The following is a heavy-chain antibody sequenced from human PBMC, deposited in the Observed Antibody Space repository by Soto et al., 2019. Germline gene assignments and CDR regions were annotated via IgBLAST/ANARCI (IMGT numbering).Heavy chain of an antibody. J-gene: IGHJ3*02. D-gene: IGHD3-10*02. CDR2: IYDTWTT. CDR1: GCSVSENDYY. V-gene: IGHV4-30-4*01. Sequence: QVQLQEAGPGLVGPSQTLSLTCTVAGCSVSENDYYWSWLRQSPGQGLQWIGYIYDTWTTSYSPALKSRVTMSADTSRNQFSPKLTSVTAADTALYFCARGIVRGGFDIWGQGTLVTVSS. CDR3: ARGIVRGGFDI.